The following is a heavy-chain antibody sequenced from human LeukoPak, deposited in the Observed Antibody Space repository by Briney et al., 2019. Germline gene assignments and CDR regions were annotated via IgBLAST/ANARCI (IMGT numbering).Heavy chain of an antibody. Sequence: SETLSLTCTVSGGSISSYYWSWIRQPPGKGLEWIGYIYYSGSTNYNPSLKSRVTISVDTSKNQFSLELNSVTPADTAVYYCARGGNYWPQWWFDPWGRGTLVTVSS. CDR3: ARGGNYWPQWWFDP. CDR2: IYYSGST. V-gene: IGHV4-59*01. CDR1: GGSISSYY. J-gene: IGHJ5*02. D-gene: IGHD1-26*01.